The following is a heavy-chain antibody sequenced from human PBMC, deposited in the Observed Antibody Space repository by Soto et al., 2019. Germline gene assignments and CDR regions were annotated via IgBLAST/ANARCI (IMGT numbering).Heavy chain of an antibody. CDR2: INPNSGGT. Sequence: QVQLVQSGAEVKKPGASVKVSCKASGYTFTGYYMHWVRQAPGQGLEWMGWINPNSGGTNYAQKFQGRVTMTRDTSISTAYMELSRLRSDDTAVYYCARGIQLWSGGYYYGMDVWGQGTTVTVSS. J-gene: IGHJ6*02. CDR3: ARGIQLWSGGYYYGMDV. D-gene: IGHD5-18*01. V-gene: IGHV1-2*02. CDR1: GYTFTGYY.